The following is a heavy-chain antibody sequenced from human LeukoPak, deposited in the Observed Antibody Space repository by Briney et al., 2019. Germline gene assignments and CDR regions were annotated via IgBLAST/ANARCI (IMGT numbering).Heavy chain of an antibody. CDR3: ARDLGVRGVIPNWFDP. J-gene: IGHJ5*02. CDR1: GFTFSRYS. V-gene: IGHV3-48*04. CDR2: ISSNSITT. D-gene: IGHD3-10*01. Sequence: SGGSLRLSCAASGFTFSRYSMNWVRQAPGKGLEWLSFISSNSITTYYADSVKGRFTISRDNAKNSLYLQMNSPRAEDTAVYYCARDLGVRGVIPNWFDPWGQGTLVTVSS.